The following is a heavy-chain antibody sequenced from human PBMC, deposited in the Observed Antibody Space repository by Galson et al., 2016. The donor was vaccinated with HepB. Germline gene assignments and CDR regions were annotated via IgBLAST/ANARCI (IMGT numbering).Heavy chain of an antibody. D-gene: IGHD5-18*01. CDR2: IWYDGSNK. V-gene: IGHV3-33*01. CDR3: ARDQRIHLWSPSSPDY. Sequence: SLRLSCAASGFTFSNCAMHWVRQAPGKGLEWVAGIWYDGSNKYYADSVKGRFTIPRDNSKNTLYLQMNSLRVDDTAVYHCARDQRIHLWSPSSPDYWGQGTLVTVST. CDR1: GFTFSNCA. J-gene: IGHJ4*02.